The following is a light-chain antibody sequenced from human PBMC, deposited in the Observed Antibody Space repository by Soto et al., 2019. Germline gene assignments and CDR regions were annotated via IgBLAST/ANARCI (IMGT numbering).Light chain of an antibody. CDR2: DAS. CDR3: QQLNSYPRIT. V-gene: IGKV1-5*01. J-gene: IGKJ5*01. Sequence: DIQMTRSPSTLSASVGDRVTITCLASQSISSWLAWYQQKPGKAPNLLIYDASTLQSGVPSRFSGSGSGTEFTLTISSLQPEDFATYYCQQLNSYPRITFGQGTRLEI. CDR1: QSISSW.